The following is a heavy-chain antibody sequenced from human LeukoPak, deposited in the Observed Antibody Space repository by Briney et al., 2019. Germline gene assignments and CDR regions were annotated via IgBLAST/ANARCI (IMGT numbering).Heavy chain of an antibody. CDR1: GGTFSSYA. CDR2: IIPIFGTA. D-gene: IGHD4-11*01. V-gene: IGHV1-69*13. CDR3: ARGAPTVTVTYYYYYMDV. Sequence: GASVKVSCKASGGTFSSYAISWVRQAPGQGLEWMGGIIPIFGTANYAQKFQGRVTITADESTSTAYMELSSLRSEDTAVYYCARGAPTVTVTYYYYYMDVWGKGTTVTISS. J-gene: IGHJ6*03.